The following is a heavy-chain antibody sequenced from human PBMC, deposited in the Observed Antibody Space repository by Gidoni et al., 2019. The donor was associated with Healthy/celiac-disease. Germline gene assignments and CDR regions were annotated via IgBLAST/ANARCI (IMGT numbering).Heavy chain of an antibody. V-gene: IGHV1-69*01. Sequence: QVPLVQSGAEVKKPGSSVKVSCKASGGTFSSYATSWVRQAPGQGLEWMGGIIPIFGTANYAQKYQVRVTITADESTSTAYMELSSLRSEDTAVYYCARVNPSGSDNFDYWGQGTLVTVSS. J-gene: IGHJ4*02. CDR1: GGTFSSYA. CDR3: ARVNPSGSDNFDY. D-gene: IGHD1-26*01. CDR2: IIPIFGTA.